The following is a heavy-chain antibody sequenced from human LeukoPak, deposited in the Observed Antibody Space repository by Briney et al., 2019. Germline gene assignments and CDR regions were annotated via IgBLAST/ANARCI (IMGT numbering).Heavy chain of an antibody. CDR1: GFTFSSYA. J-gene: IGHJ6*02. V-gene: IGHV3-48*03. CDR2: ISSSGSTI. D-gene: IGHD2-2*01. Sequence: GGSLRLSCAASGFTFSSYAMSWVRQAPGKGLEWVSYISSSGSTIYYADSVKGRFTISRDNAKNSLYLQMNSLRAEDTAVYYCARDRRFSSTSSYYYYYGMDVWGQGTTVTVSS. CDR3: ARDRRFSSTSSYYYYYGMDV.